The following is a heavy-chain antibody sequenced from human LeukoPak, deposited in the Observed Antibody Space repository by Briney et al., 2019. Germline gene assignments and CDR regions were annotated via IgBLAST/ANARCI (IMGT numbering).Heavy chain of an antibody. CDR1: GFTFSGSA. CDR2: FRSKANSYAT. V-gene: IGHV3-73*01. Sequence: GGSLKLSCAASGFTFSGSAMHWVRQAPGKGLEWVGRFRSKANSYATAYAASVKGRFTISRDDSKNTAYLQMNSLKTEDTAVYYCTRQNENYYGSGSSPFDYWGQGTLVTVSS. D-gene: IGHD3-10*01. J-gene: IGHJ4*02. CDR3: TRQNENYYGSGSSPFDY.